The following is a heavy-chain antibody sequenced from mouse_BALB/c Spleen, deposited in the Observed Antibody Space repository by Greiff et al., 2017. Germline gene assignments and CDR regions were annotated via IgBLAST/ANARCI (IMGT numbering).Heavy chain of an antibody. Sequence: VQLQQPGAELVKPGASVKLSCKASGYTFTSYWMHWVKQRPGQGLEWIGEINPSNGRTNYNEKFKSKATLTVDKSSSTAYMQLSSLTSEDTAVYYCNAGGILRLRAMDYWGQGTSVTVSS. CDR1: GYTFTSYW. V-gene: IGHV1S81*02. J-gene: IGHJ4*01. CDR3: NAGGILRLRAMDY. CDR2: INPSNGRT. D-gene: IGHD1-2*01.